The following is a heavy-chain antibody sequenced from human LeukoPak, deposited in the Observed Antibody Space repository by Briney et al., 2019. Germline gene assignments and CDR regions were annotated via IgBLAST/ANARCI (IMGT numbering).Heavy chain of an antibody. CDR1: GFTFSDYY. Sequence: GGSLRLSCAASGFTFSDYYMSWIRQAPGKGLEWVSYISSSSSTIYYADSVKGRFTISRDNAKNSLYLQMNSLRAEDTAVYYCARDHCSSTSCYFVSDYWGQGTLVTVSS. CDR3: ARDHCSSTSCYFVSDY. J-gene: IGHJ4*02. CDR2: ISSSSSTI. V-gene: IGHV3-11*04. D-gene: IGHD2-2*01.